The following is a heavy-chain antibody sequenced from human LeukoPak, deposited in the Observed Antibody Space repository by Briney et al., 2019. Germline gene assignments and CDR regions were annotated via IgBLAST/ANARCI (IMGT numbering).Heavy chain of an antibody. CDR1: GFTFNKHW. D-gene: IGHD1-1*01. J-gene: IGHJ4*02. CDR2: INNNGDTT. CDR3: ARWNLGSDY. Sequence: GGSLRLSCAASGFTFNKHWIHWVRQGPGKGLMWVSRINNNGDTTTYADSVKGRFTISRDNANSTVYLQMNSLRVEDTVVYYCARWNLGSDYWGQGTLVTVSS. V-gene: IGHV3-74*01.